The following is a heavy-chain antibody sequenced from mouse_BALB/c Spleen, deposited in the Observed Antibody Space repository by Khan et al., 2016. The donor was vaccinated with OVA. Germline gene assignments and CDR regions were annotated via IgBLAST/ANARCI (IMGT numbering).Heavy chain of an antibody. CDR1: GFSLTNYG. J-gene: IGHJ4*01. D-gene: IGHD2-10*01. V-gene: IGHV2-6-1*01. CDR3: ARQPYYHYNIMDY. Sequence: QVQLKQSGPGLVAPSQSLSITCTISGFSLTNYGIHWVRQPPGKGLEWLVVIWSDGSTNYNSALKSRLTTSKDNSKNQIFLKMDSLQTDDTAMYFCARQPYYHYNIMDYWGQGTSVTVSS. CDR2: IWSDGST.